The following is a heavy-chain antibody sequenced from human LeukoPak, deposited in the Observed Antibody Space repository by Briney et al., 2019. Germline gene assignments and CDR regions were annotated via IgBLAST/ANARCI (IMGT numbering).Heavy chain of an antibody. J-gene: IGHJ6*02. V-gene: IGHV3-23*01. CDR2: ISGSGGST. Sequence: PGGSLRLSCAASGFTFSSYVMSWVRQAPGKGLEWVSAISGSGGSTYYADSVKGRFTISRDNSKNTLYLQMNSLRAEDTAVYYCAKSGGVTTQISDYGMDVWGQGTTVTVSS. D-gene: IGHD4-17*01. CDR3: AKSGGVTTQISDYGMDV. CDR1: GFTFSSYV.